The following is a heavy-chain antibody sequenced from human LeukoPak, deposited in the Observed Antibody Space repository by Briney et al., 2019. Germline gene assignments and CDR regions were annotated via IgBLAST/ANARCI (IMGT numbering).Heavy chain of an antibody. Sequence: SETPSLTCAVYGGSFSGYYWSWIRQPPGKGLEWIGEINHSGSTNYNPSLKSRVTISVDTSKNQFSLKLSSVTAADTAVYYCARGRCSGGSCYLGYYYYGMDVWGKGTTVTVSS. CDR2: INHSGST. CDR1: GGSFSGYY. V-gene: IGHV4-34*01. J-gene: IGHJ6*04. CDR3: ARGRCSGGSCYLGYYYYGMDV. D-gene: IGHD2-15*01.